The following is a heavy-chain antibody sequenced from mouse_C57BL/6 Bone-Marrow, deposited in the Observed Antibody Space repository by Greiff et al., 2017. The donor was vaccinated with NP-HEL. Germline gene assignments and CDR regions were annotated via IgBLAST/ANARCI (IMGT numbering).Heavy chain of an antibody. V-gene: IGHV1-81*01. Sequence: QVQLKESGAELARPGASVKLSCKASGYTFTSYGISWVKQRTGQGLEWIGEIYPRSGNTYYNEKFKGKATLTADKSSSTAYMELRSLTSEDSAVYFCARLVDHYFDYWGQGTTLTVSS. CDR3: ARLVDHYFDY. D-gene: IGHD2-2*01. CDR1: GYTFTSYG. CDR2: IYPRSGNT. J-gene: IGHJ2*01.